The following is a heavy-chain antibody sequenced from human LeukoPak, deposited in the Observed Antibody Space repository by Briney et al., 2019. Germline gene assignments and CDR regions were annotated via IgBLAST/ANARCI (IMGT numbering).Heavy chain of an antibody. CDR3: ARGYSSSWYDYYYYMDV. D-gene: IGHD6-13*01. V-gene: IGHV1-2*02. CDR2: INPNSGGT. CDR1: GYTFTGYY. Sequence: ASVKVSCKASGYTFTGYYMHWVRQAPGQGLEWMGWINPNSGGTNYAQKFQGRVTMTRVTSISTAYMELSRLRSDDTAVYYCARGYSSSWYDYYYYMDVWGKGTTVTVSS. J-gene: IGHJ6*03.